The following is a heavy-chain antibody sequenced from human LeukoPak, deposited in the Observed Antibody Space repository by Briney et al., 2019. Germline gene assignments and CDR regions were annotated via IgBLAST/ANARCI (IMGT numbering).Heavy chain of an antibody. CDR2: IGISSNKI. J-gene: IGHJ4*02. CDR1: GGSFSGYY. Sequence: ETLSLTCAVYGGSFSGYYWSWVRQAPGKGLEWVSSIGISSNKIYYADSVKGRFIISRDNAKNSVYLQMNSLRAEDTAVYYCARAGLYSGSGLDFWGQGTLVSVSS. D-gene: IGHD5-12*01. CDR3: ARAGLYSGSGLDF. V-gene: IGHV3-69-1*02.